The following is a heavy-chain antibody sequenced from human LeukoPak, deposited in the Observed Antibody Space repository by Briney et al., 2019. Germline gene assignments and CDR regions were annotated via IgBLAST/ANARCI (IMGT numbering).Heavy chain of an antibody. D-gene: IGHD3-10*01. J-gene: IGHJ4*02. CDR1: EFTVSSNH. CDR2: IYSGAST. V-gene: IGHV3-53*01. CDR3: ARALMVRGVTFYLDS. Sequence: GGSLRLSCAASEFTVSSNHMTWVRQAPGKGLEWVSVIYSGASTSYADSVKGRFTISRDNSKNTLYLQMHNLRAEDTAVYFCARALMVRGVTFYLDSWGQGTLVTVSS.